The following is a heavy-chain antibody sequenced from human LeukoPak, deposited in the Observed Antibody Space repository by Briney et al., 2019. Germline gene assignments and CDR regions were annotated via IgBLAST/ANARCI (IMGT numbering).Heavy chain of an antibody. D-gene: IGHD5-12*01. Sequence: GGSLRLSCAASGFTFSSYSMNWVRQAPGKGLEWVSYISSSSSTIYYADSVKGRFTISRDNSKNTLYLQMNSLRAEETGIYFCAKSTPSGLGVVGHWGQGTLVTVSS. CDR2: ISSSSSTI. J-gene: IGHJ4*02. CDR3: AKSTPSGLGVVGH. CDR1: GFTFSSYS. V-gene: IGHV3-48*01.